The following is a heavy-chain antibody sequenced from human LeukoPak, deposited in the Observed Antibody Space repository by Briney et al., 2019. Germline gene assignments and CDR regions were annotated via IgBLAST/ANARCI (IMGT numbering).Heavy chain of an antibody. CDR2: ISLSGVT. CDR3: SRESGAFSPFGY. J-gene: IGHJ4*02. D-gene: IGHD1-26*01. CDR1: GGSISSTNW. Sequence: SGTLSLTCGVSGGSISSTNWWSWVRQPPGQGLEGSGEISLSGVTNYTPSLKRRATMSLDRSTNHLSLTLSSVTAADTAVYYCSRESGAFSPFGYWGQGTLVTVSS. V-gene: IGHV4-4*02.